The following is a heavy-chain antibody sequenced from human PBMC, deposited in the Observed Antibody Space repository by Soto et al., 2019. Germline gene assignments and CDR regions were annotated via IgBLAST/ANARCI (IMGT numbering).Heavy chain of an antibody. J-gene: IGHJ6*04. CDR3: ARERAVVEGNGLDV. CDR1: GGSISSYY. V-gene: IGHV4-59*01. Sequence: PSETLSLTCTVSGGSISSYYWSWIRQPPGKGLEWIGYIYYSGSTNYNPSLKSRVTISVDTSKNQFSLKLSSVTAADTAVYYCARERAVVEGNGLDVWGKGTTVTVSS. CDR2: IYYSGST. D-gene: IGHD2-15*01.